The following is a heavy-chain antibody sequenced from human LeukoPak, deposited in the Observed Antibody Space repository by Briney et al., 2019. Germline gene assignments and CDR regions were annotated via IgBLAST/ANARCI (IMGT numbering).Heavy chain of an antibody. J-gene: IGHJ4*02. CDR2: IYYSGST. Sequence: SETLSLTCTVSGGSISSYYWSWIRQPPGKGLEWIGYIYYSGSTNYNPSLKSRVTISVDTSKNQFSLKLSSVTAADTAVYCCARDMYVGSGWYYFDYWGQGTLVTVSS. D-gene: IGHD6-19*01. CDR1: GGSISSYY. CDR3: ARDMYVGSGWYYFDY. V-gene: IGHV4-59*01.